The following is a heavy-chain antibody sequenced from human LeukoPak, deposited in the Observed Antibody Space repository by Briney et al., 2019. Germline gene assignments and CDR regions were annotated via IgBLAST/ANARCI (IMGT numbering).Heavy chain of an antibody. CDR1: GFTFSSYA. V-gene: IGHV3-30-3*01. CDR3: ARDVGSITIFGVVISPTLDY. J-gene: IGHJ4*02. Sequence: GGSLRLSCAASGFTFSSYAMHWVRQAPGKGLEWVAVISYDGSNKYYADSVKGRFTISRDNAKNTLYLQMNSLRAEDTAVYYCARDVGSITIFGVVISPTLDYWGQGTLVTVSS. CDR2: ISYDGSNK. D-gene: IGHD3-3*01.